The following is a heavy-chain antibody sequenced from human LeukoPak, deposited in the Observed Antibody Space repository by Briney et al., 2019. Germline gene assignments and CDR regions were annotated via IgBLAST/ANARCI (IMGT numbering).Heavy chain of an antibody. J-gene: IGHJ4*02. CDR3: ARSLLGTIDMTN. CDR2: IYPGDSDT. V-gene: IGHV5-51*01. D-gene: IGHD5-24*01. CDR1: GYHFTNYW. Sequence: GESLKISCKGFGYHFTNYWIGWVRQMPGKGLGWMGIIYPGDSDTRYSPSFQGQVTILVDKSISTAYLQWSSLKASDTAMYYCARSLLGTIDMTNWGQGTLVTVSS.